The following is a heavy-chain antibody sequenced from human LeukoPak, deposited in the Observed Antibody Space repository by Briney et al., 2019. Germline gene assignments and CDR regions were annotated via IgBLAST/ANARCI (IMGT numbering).Heavy chain of an antibody. V-gene: IGHV4-39*01. Sequence: PSETLSLTCTVSGGSISSSSYYWGWIRQPPGKGLEWIGNIYCSGSSYYNPSLKSRVTISVDTSKNQFALKLRSLTAADTAVYSCAGGYDYGDCIDYWGQGTLVTVSS. D-gene: IGHD4-17*01. CDR2: IYCSGSS. CDR1: GGSISSSSYY. J-gene: IGHJ4*02. CDR3: AGGYDYGDCIDY.